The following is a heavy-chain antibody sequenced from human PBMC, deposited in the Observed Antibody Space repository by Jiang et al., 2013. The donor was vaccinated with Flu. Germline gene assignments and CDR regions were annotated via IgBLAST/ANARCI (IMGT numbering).Heavy chain of an antibody. J-gene: IGHJ4*02. CDR1: GGSITNYY. D-gene: IGHD4/OR15-4a*01. Sequence: TLSLTCDVSGGSITNYYWELDPAAAGKGLEWIGRFYTGGSTFYNPSLKSRLTMSLDTSKNQFSLMLSSVTAADTAVYYCARGGASFSPFDYWGQGTLVTVSS. CDR2: FYTGGST. V-gene: IGHV4-4*07. CDR3: ARGGASFSPFDY.